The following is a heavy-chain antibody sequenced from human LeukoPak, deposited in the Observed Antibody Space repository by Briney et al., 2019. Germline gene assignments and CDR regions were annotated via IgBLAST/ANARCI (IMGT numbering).Heavy chain of an antibody. CDR1: GFTVTTNY. J-gene: IGHJ4*02. V-gene: IGHV3-53*01. Sequence: GRSLRLSCAASGFTVTTNYMNWVRQAPGKGLEWVSVIFSGGNTYYADSVRGRFTISKDNSKNTLYLQMHSLRADDTAVYYCARGAGRYIDFWGQGTLVTVSS. CDR3: ARGAGRYIDF. D-gene: IGHD1-14*01. CDR2: IFSGGNT.